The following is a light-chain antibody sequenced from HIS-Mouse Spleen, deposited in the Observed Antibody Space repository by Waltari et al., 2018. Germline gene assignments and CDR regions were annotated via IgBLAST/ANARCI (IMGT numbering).Light chain of an antibody. CDR2: DVS. V-gene: IGLV2-11*01. CDR3: CSYAGSYTFEVV. CDR1: SSDVGGYNY. Sequence: QSALTQPRPVSGSPGQSVTIPCPGTSSDVGGYNYVSWYQPPPRKAPKLMIYDVSKRPSGVPDRFSGSKSGNTASLTISGLQAEDEADYYCCSYAGSYTFEVVFGGGTKLTVL. J-gene: IGLJ2*01.